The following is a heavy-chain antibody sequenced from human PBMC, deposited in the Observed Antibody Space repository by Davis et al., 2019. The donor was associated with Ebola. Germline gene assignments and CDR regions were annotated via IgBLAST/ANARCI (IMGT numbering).Heavy chain of an antibody. D-gene: IGHD5-12*01. Sequence: AASVKVSCKASGYTFTNYYMHWVRQAPGQGLEWMGMINPNDGSTSYAQKFQGRVTMTRDTSTTTVYMDLSSLRSEDTALYYCTTPGGQDSGYHVFDIWGQGTMVTVSS. V-gene: IGHV1-46*03. CDR3: TTPGGQDSGYHVFDI. J-gene: IGHJ3*02. CDR2: INPNDGST. CDR1: GYTFTNYY.